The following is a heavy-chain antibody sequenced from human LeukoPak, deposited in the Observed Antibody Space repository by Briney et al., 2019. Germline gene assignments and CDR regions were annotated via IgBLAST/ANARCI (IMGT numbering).Heavy chain of an antibody. J-gene: IGHJ3*02. V-gene: IGHV1-69*06. CDR3: ASGYYYDSSGPYAFDI. CDR1: GGTFSSYA. D-gene: IGHD3-22*01. CDR2: IIPIFGTA. Sequence: GASVKVSCKASGGTFSSYAISWVRQAPGQGLEWMGGIIPIFGTANYAQKFQGRVTITADKSTSTAYMELSSLRSEDTAVYYCASGYYYDSSGPYAFDIWGQGTMVTVSS.